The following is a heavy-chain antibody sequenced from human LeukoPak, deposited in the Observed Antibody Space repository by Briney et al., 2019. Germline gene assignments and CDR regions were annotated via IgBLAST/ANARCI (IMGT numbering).Heavy chain of an antibody. CDR3: ARDRTANYDFWSDYGSPGNWFDP. Sequence: ASVKVSCKASGYTFTSYGIIWVRQAPGQGLEWMGWVSAYHGNTNYAQKLQGRVTMTTDTATSTAYMELRSLRSDDTAVYYCARDRTANYDFWSDYGSPGNWFDPWGQGTLVTVSS. J-gene: IGHJ5*02. D-gene: IGHD3-3*01. CDR1: GYTFTSYG. V-gene: IGHV1-18*01. CDR2: VSAYHGNT.